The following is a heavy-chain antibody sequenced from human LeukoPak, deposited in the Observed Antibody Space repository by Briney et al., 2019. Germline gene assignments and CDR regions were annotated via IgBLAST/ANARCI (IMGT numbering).Heavy chain of an antibody. J-gene: IGHJ4*02. D-gene: IGHD6-19*01. CDR3: TTDEEGAVVG. CDR2: IKSKTDGGTT. Sequence: PGGSLRLSCAASGFTFSNAWMSWVRQAPEKGLEWVGRIKSKTDGGTTDYAAPVKGRFTISRDDSKNTLYLKMNSLKTEESDVYYCTTDEEGAVVGWGQGTLVTVSS. CDR1: GFTFSNAW. V-gene: IGHV3-15*01.